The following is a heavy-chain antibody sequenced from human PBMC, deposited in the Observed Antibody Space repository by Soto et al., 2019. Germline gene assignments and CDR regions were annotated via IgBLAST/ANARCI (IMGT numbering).Heavy chain of an antibody. V-gene: IGHV1-3*01. CDR3: ARVREEIRYQLLYYYYGMDV. D-gene: IGHD2-2*01. CDR1: GYTFTGYY. J-gene: IGHJ6*02. CDR2: INAGNGNT. Sequence: ASVKVSCKASGYTFTGYYMHWVRQAPGQGLKWMGWINAGNGNTKYSQKFQGRVTITRDTSASTAYMELSSLRFEDTAVYYCARVREEIRYQLLYYYYGMDVWGQGTTVTVSS.